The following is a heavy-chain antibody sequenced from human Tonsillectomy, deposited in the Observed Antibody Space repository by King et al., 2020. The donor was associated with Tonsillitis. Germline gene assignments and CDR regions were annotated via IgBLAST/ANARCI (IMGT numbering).Heavy chain of an antibody. CDR1: GFTFSSYS. CDR3: ARDLDFWSGSREYFDY. CDR2: ISSSSRYI. Sequence: VQLVESGGGLVKPGGSLRLSCAASGFTFSSYSMNWVRQAPGKGLEWVSSISSSSRYIYYADSVKGRFTISRDNAKNSLYLQMNRLRDEDTAVYYCARDLDFWSGSREYFDYWGQGTLVTVSS. V-gene: IGHV3-21*01. D-gene: IGHD3-3*01. J-gene: IGHJ4*02.